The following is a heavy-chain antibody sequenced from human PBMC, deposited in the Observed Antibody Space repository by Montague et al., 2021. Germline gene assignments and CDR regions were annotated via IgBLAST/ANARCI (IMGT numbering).Heavy chain of an antibody. CDR2: ITLDGSST. D-gene: IGHD6-13*01. CDR3: ARNLASAAPGAFDI. CDR1: GFSFSSYW. Sequence: SLRLSWAASGFSFSSYWMHWVRQAPGKGLLWVSRITLDGSSTTFADSVKGRFTTSRDNAKATLYLQMNSLRVEDTAVYYCARNLASAAPGAFDIWSQGTMVTVSS. V-gene: IGHV3-74*01. J-gene: IGHJ3*02.